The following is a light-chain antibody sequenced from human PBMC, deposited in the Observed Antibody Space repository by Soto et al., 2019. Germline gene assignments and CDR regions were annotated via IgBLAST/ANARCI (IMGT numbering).Light chain of an antibody. J-gene: IGKJ5*01. Sequence: EIVLTQSPGTLSLSPGERATLSCRASESVSSSSLAWYQQKPGQAPRLLMHGASSRATGIPDRFSGSGSGTDFTLTITRLEPEDFAVYYCQQYGSSPRTFGQGTRLEIK. CDR2: GAS. CDR3: QQYGSSPRT. V-gene: IGKV3-20*01. CDR1: ESVSSSS.